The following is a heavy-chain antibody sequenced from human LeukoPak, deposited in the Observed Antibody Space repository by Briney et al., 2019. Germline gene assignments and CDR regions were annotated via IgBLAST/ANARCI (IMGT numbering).Heavy chain of an antibody. D-gene: IGHD3-10*01. CDR2: ITRDGTNT. CDR3: ARRSDYGSGAEYFQH. J-gene: IGHJ1*01. CDR1: GFTFSNYW. V-gene: IGHV3-74*01. Sequence: PGGSLRLSCAASGFTFSNYWLHWVRQAPGKGLVWVSRITRDGTNTAYADSVKGRFTISRDNAKNTLYLQMNSLRAEDTAVYYCARRSDYGSGAEYFQHWGLGALVTVSS.